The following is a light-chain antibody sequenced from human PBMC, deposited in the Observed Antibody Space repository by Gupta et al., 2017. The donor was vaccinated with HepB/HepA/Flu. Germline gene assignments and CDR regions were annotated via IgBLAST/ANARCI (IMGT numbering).Light chain of an antibody. Sequence: DLQLTQSPSTLSASVGDRVTITCRASRNINNNLAWYQQKPGKAPKVLIYKASSLESGVPSRFRGSESGTEFTLTISSLQPDDSATYYCQQYFSYRTFGQGTKVEIK. J-gene: IGKJ1*01. V-gene: IGKV1-5*03. CDR3: QQYFSYRT. CDR1: RNINNN. CDR2: KAS.